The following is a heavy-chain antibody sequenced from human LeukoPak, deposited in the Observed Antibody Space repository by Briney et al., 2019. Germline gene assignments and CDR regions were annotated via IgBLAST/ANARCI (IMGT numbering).Heavy chain of an antibody. J-gene: IGHJ6*03. V-gene: IGHV3-23*01. CDR1: GFTFYSYA. Sequence: GGSLRLSCVASGFTFYSYAMGWVRQSPGRGLECVSAISNYGHKTSYTDSVRGRFTISRDNSKNTVYLQMSSLRAEDAGIYYCVRNAASDLYYYMGVWGRGTTLIVS. CDR3: VRNAASDLYYYMGV. D-gene: IGHD6-25*01. CDR2: ISNYGHKT.